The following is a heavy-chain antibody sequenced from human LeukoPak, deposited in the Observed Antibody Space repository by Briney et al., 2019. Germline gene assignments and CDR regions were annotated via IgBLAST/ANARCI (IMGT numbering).Heavy chain of an antibody. CDR2: IYPGDSDT. J-gene: IGHJ4*02. CDR3: ARRGEAMDPFDY. Sequence: GEPLKISCKDSGYSFTSYWIGWVRQIPGKGLEWMGIIYPGDSDTRYSPSFQGQVTISADKSINTAYLQWSSLKASDTAIYYCARRGEAMDPFDYWGQGTLVTVSS. CDR1: GYSFTSYW. D-gene: IGHD5-18*01. V-gene: IGHV5-51*01.